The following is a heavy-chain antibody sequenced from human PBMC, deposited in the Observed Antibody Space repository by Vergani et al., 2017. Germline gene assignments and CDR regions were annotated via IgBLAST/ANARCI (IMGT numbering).Heavy chain of an antibody. V-gene: IGHV1-69*06. D-gene: IGHD2/OR15-2a*01. J-gene: IGHJ5*02. CDR3: ARKCEQDDYFGLFDP. Sequence: QVQLVQSGAEVKKPGSSVKVSCKASGGTFSSYAISWVRQAPGQGLEWMGGIIPIFGTANYAQKFQGRVTITADKSTSTADMELSSLRSEDTAVYYCARKCEQDDYFGLFDPWGEGTLVTVSS. CDR1: GGTFSSYA. CDR2: IIPIFGTA.